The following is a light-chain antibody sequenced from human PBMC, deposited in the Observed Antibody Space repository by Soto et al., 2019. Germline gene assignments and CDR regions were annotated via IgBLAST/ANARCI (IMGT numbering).Light chain of an antibody. J-gene: IGKJ1*01. CDR1: QSVSRNS. Sequence: EIVLTQSPATLSLSPGERATLSCGASQSVSRNSLAWYQQKPGLAPRLLIYDASSRATGIPDRSSGSGSGTDFTLTISRLEPEDFAVYYCQQYVSSLRTFGQGTKVEI. V-gene: IGKV3D-20*01. CDR2: DAS. CDR3: QQYVSSLRT.